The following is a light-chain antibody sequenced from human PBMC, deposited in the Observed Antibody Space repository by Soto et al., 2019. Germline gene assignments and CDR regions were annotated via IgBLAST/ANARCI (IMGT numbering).Light chain of an antibody. Sequence: QSSLTQPHSVSGSPGQSVTVSCIGTSSDVGGYNSVSWYQEHPGKAPKLMIYDVIKRPSGVPDRFSGSKSGNTASLTISGLLAEDEADYYCCSYVGSYSYVFGTGTKVTVL. CDR1: SSDVGGYNS. V-gene: IGLV2-11*01. CDR3: CSYVGSYSYV. CDR2: DVI. J-gene: IGLJ1*01.